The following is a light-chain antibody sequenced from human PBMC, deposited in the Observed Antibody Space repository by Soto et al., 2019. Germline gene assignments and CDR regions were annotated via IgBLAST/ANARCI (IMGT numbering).Light chain of an antibody. V-gene: IGKV3-20*01. J-gene: IGKJ5*01. CDR2: GAS. CDR1: QSVSSSR. Sequence: EIVLTQSPGALSLSPGEGATRSYRAGQSVSSSRLAWYQQRPGQAPRLLVYGASTRATGIPDRFSGSVSGTDFALAISRREPEDCAVYYCQHYGGSPLPVGQVTLLEIK. CDR3: QHYGGSPLP.